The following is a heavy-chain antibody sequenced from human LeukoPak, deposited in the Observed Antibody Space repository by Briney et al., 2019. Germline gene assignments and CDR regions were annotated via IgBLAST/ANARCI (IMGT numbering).Heavy chain of an antibody. CDR2: IKQDGSEK. J-gene: IGHJ4*02. CDR3: ARPPGDSSGWSFDY. CDR1: GFTFSSYW. Sequence: GGSLRLSCAASGFTFSSYWMSWVRQAPGKGLEWVANIKQDGSEKYYVDSVKGRFTISRDNAKNSLYLQMNSLRAEDTAVYYCARPPGDSSGWSFDYWGQGTLVTVSS. V-gene: IGHV3-7*01. D-gene: IGHD6-19*01.